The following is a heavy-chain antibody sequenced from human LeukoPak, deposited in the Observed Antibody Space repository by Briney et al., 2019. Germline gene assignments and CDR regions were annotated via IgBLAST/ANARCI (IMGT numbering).Heavy chain of an antibody. J-gene: IGHJ4*02. CDR3: AKEGTLYSYGPPGIEY. CDR2: IRYDGSNK. D-gene: IGHD5-18*01. CDR1: GFTFSSYG. V-gene: IGHV3-30*02. Sequence: GGSLRLSCAASGFTFSSYGMHWVRQAPGKGLEWVAFIRYDGSNKYYADSVKGRFTISRDNSKNTLYLQMNSLRAEDTAVCYCAKEGTLYSYGPPGIEYWGQGTLVTVSS.